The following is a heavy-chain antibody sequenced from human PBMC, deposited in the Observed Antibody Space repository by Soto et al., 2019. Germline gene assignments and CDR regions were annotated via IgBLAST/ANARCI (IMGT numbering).Heavy chain of an antibody. CDR3: ARVAVGAARPRYYYGMDV. CDR2: IYYSGST. CDR1: DGSISSSSHY. D-gene: IGHD6-6*01. Sequence: PSETLSLTCTVSDGSISSSSHYWGWIRQPPGKGLEWIGSIYYSGSTNYNPSLKSRVTISVDTSKKQFSLKVSSVTAADTAVYYCARVAVGAARPRYYYGMDVWGQGTTVTVSS. V-gene: IGHV4-39*01. J-gene: IGHJ6*02.